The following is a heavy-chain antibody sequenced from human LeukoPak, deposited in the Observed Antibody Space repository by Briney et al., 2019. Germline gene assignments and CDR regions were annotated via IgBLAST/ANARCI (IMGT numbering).Heavy chain of an antibody. CDR3: ARLYSSGRYANAFDI. D-gene: IGHD6-19*01. CDR1: GFTFGDYD. Sequence: GGSLRLSCAASGFTFGDYDMHWVRQATGKGLEWVSSIRSIGDRFYSGSVKGRFTISRENAKNTLYLEMNSLRVGDTAVYYCARLYSSGRYANAFDIWGQGTVVTVSS. V-gene: IGHV3-13*01. J-gene: IGHJ3*02. CDR2: IRSIGDR.